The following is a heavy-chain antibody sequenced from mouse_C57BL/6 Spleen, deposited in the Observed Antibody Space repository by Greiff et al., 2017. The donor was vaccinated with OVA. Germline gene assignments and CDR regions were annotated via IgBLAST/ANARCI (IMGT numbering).Heavy chain of an antibody. V-gene: IGHV1-72*01. CDR3: ARRGYGSSYDRYAMDY. J-gene: IGHJ4*01. CDR2: IDPNSGGT. Sequence: VQLQQPGAELVKPGASVKLSCKASGSTFTSYWMHWVKQRPGRGLEWIGRIDPNSGGTKYNEQFKSKATLTVDKPSSTAYMQLSSLTSEDSAVYYCARRGYGSSYDRYAMDYWGQGTSVTVSS. CDR1: GSTFTSYW. D-gene: IGHD1-1*01.